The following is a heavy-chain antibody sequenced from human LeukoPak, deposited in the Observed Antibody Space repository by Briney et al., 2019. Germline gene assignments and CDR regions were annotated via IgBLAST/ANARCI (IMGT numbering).Heavy chain of an antibody. CDR2: ISSSSSYI. CDR1: GFTFSSYS. D-gene: IGHD6-13*01. Sequence: GGSLRLSCAASGFTFSSYSMNWVRQAPGKGLEWASSISSSSSYIYYADSVKGRFTISRDNAKNSLYLQMNSLRAEDTAVYYCAREVRAAAATNAFDIWGQGTMVTVSS. V-gene: IGHV3-21*01. J-gene: IGHJ3*02. CDR3: AREVRAAAATNAFDI.